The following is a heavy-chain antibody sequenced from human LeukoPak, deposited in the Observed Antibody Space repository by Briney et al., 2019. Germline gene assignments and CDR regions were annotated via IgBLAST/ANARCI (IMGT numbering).Heavy chain of an antibody. CDR2: IYHSGST. CDR3: ASGLSPYYFDY. V-gene: IGHV4-30-2*01. Sequence: PSETLSLTCTVSGGSISSGGYYWSWTRQPPGKGLEWIGYIYHSGSTYYTPSRKSRITISVDRSKIQFSLKLSSVTAADTAVYYCASGLSPYYFDYWGQGTLVTVSS. J-gene: IGHJ4*02. CDR1: GGSISSGGYY. D-gene: IGHD2/OR15-2a*01.